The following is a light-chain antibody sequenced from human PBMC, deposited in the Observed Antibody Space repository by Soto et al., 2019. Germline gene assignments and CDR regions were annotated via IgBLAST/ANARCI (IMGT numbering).Light chain of an antibody. CDR1: QSISSY. Sequence: DIQMTQSPSSLSASVGDRVTITCRASQSISSYLNWYQQKPGKAPKLLIYAASSLQSGVPSRFSGSGSGKDFTLTISSLQPEDFATYYCQKSYSTPYTLGRGPKLEIK. J-gene: IGKJ2*01. V-gene: IGKV1-39*01. CDR3: QKSYSTPYT. CDR2: AAS.